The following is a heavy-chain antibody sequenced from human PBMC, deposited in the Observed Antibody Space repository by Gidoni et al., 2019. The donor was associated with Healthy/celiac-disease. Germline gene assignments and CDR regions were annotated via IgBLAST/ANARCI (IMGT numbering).Heavy chain of an antibody. CDR1: GGSISSTNW. Sequence: QVQLQESGPGLVKPSGTLSLTCAVSGGSISSTNWWSWVRQPPGKGLEWIGEIYHSGSTNYNPSLKSRVTISVDKSKNQFSLKLSSVTAADTAVYYCARAVVDTAMVSVGWFDPWGQGTLVTVSS. CDR2: IYHSGST. D-gene: IGHD5-18*01. J-gene: IGHJ5*02. CDR3: ARAVVDTAMVSVGWFDP. V-gene: IGHV4-4*02.